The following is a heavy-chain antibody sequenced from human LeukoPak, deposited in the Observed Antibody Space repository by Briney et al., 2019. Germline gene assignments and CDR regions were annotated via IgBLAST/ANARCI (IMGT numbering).Heavy chain of an antibody. J-gene: IGHJ5*02. V-gene: IGHV4-4*07. CDR3: ARESTAWQRNWFDP. D-gene: IGHD5-24*01. CDR2: IYTSGST. Sequence: ASETLSLTCTVSGGSISSYYWSWIRQPAGKGLEWIRRIYTSGSTNYNPSLKSRVTMSVDTSKNQFSLKLSSVTAADTAVYYCARESTAWQRNWFDPWGQGTLVTVSS. CDR1: GGSISSYY.